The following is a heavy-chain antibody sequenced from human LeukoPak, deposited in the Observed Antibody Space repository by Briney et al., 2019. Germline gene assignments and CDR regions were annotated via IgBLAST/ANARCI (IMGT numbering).Heavy chain of an antibody. V-gene: IGHV4-59*08. CDR1: GGSISSCY. CDR3: ARSTPLSPPRNWYYFDY. J-gene: IGHJ4*02. CDR2: IYYSGST. D-gene: IGHD3-16*01. Sequence: SETLSLTCTVSGGSISSCYWSWIRQPPGKGLEWIGYIYYSGSTNYNPSLKSRVTISVDTSKNQFSLKLSSVTAADTAVYYCARSTPLSPPRNWYYFDYWGQGTLVTVSS.